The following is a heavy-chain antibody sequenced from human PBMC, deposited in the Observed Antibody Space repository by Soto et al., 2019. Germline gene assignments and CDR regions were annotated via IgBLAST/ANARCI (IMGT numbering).Heavy chain of an antibody. CDR1: GYTFTSYG. J-gene: IGHJ4*02. CDR3: ARDLIVGATPPYYFAY. D-gene: IGHD1-26*01. Sequence: QVQLVQSGAEVKKPGASVKVSCKASGYTFTSYGISWVRQAPGQGLEWMGWISAYNGNTNYAQKLQGRVTMTTDTPTSTAYTELTSMRSDDKAVYYCARDLIVGATPPYYFAYWGQGTLVTVSS. V-gene: IGHV1-18*01. CDR2: ISAYNGNT.